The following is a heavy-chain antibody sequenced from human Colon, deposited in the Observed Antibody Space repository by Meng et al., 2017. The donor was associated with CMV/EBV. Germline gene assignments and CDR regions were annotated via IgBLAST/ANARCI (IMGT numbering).Heavy chain of an antibody. CDR2: TSSASTYI. J-gene: IGHJ2*01. CDR3: ARERGGNIVATRLDFDL. Sequence: GFTFKNYRMNWVRQAPGKGLEWVSSTSSASTYINYTDSVNGRFTISRDNAKNSLYLQMSSLRAEDTAIYYCARERGGNIVATRLDFDLWGRGTLVTVSS. D-gene: IGHD3-16*02. V-gene: IGHV3-21*01. CDR1: GFTFKNYR.